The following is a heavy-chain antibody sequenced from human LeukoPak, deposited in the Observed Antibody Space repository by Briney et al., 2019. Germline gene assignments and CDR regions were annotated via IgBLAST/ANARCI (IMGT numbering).Heavy chain of an antibody. CDR3: ASQDWYNWNYGRFDY. J-gene: IGHJ4*02. CDR1: GGSFSGYY. V-gene: IGHV4-34*01. D-gene: IGHD1-7*01. CDR2: INHSGST. Sequence: SETLSLTCAVYGGSFSGYYWSWIRQPPGKGLEWIGEINHSGSTNYNPSLKSRVTISVDTSKNQFSLKLSSVTAADTAVYYCASQDWYNWNYGRFDYWGQGTLVTVSS.